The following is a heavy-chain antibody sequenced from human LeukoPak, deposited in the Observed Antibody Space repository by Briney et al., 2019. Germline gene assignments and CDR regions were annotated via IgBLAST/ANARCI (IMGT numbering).Heavy chain of an antibody. Sequence: GAALKISFKASGYRFTSYSIGWVRPMPGKGLEWMGRIDPSDSYTTFSPSFQGHVTISADKSISTAYLQWRSLKASDTAMYYCARYYGSGHVFDSWGQGTLVTVSS. J-gene: IGHJ4*02. V-gene: IGHV5-10-1*01. CDR2: IDPSDSYT. D-gene: IGHD3-10*01. CDR1: GYRFTSYS. CDR3: ARYYGSGHVFDS.